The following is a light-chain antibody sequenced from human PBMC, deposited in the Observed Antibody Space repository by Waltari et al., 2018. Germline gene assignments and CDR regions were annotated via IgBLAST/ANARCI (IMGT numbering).Light chain of an antibody. CDR3: LSADIGGTFWV. V-gene: IGLV3-25*03. Sequence: SYELTQPPSVSVSLGQMARIPYSGDALAKKYVSWFQQRPGQAPIQVMSKDTERPSGLPERFSGSTSVRTVTLTISGVQAEDEADYFCLSADIGGTFWVFGGGTKLTLL. J-gene: IGLJ3*02. CDR1: ALAKKY. CDR2: KDT.